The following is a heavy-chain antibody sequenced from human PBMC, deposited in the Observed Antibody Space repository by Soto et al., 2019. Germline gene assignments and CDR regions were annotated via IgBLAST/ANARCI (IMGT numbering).Heavy chain of an antibody. CDR3: TTGAPGDNVDY. V-gene: IGHV4-30-4*01. Sequence: QVQLQESGPGLVKPSQTLSLTCTVSGGSISSVHYSWSWIRQPPGEGLEWIGHVYSGGSTYSNPSSKRRVTISADTSENQSSLKLDSVTAADTAVYYCTTGAPGDNVDYWGQGVLVTVSS. CDR1: GGSISSVHYS. J-gene: IGHJ4*02. D-gene: IGHD7-27*01. CDR2: VYSGGST.